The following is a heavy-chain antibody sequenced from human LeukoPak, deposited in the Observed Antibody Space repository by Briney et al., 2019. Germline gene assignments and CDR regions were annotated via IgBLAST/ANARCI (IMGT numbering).Heavy chain of an antibody. CDR3: ARATSEYYYDSSGYLPPTPTYFDY. D-gene: IGHD3-22*01. J-gene: IGHJ4*02. Sequence: KPGGSLRLSCAASGFTFSSYSMNWVRQAPGKGLEWVSSISSSSSYIYYADSVKGRFTISRDNAKNSLYLQMNSLRAADTAVYYCARATSEYYYDSSGYLPPTPTYFDYWGQGTLVTVSS. V-gene: IGHV3-21*01. CDR2: ISSSSSYI. CDR1: GFTFSSYS.